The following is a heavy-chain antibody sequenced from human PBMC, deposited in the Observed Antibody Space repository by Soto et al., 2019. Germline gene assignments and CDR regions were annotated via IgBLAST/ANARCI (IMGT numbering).Heavy chain of an antibody. CDR1: GDTFNSNA. D-gene: IGHD5-18*01. CDR2: IVPILGVA. Sequence: QVQLVQSGAEVKKPGSSVKVSCKTSGDTFNSNAISWVRQAPGQGLEWMGRIVPILGVADYAQKFQGRVTLTADKSTSTVYMELSSLRSEDTALYYCARVPDRPPAVVNWGQGTLVTVSS. J-gene: IGHJ4*02. CDR3: ARVPDRPPAVVN. V-gene: IGHV1-69*04.